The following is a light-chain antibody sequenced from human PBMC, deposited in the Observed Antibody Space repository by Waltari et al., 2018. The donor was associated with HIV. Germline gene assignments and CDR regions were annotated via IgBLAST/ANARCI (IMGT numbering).Light chain of an antibody. Sequence: DIQMTQSPSSLSASVGDRVTITCRASQSAISYVNWYQQKPGKAPKLLIYAASSWRGGVPSRFSGSGSGTDFTLTISSLQPEDFATYYCQQTYSLPYTFGQGTKLEIK. CDR1: QSAISY. CDR3: QQTYSLPYT. V-gene: IGKV1-39*01. CDR2: AAS. J-gene: IGKJ2*01.